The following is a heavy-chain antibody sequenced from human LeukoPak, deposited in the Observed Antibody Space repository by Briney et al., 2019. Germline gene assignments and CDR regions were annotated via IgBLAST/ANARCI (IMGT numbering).Heavy chain of an antibody. CDR2: ISSSGSTI. J-gene: IGHJ6*03. D-gene: IGHD4-17*01. Sequence: PGGSLRLSCAASGFTFINAWMAWVRQAPGKGLEWVSYISSSGSTIYYADSVKGRFTISKDNAKNSLYLQMNSLRAEDTAVYYCARELTTVTTEIYCMDVWGKGTTVTVSS. CDR1: GFTFINAW. CDR3: ARELTTVTTEIYCMDV. V-gene: IGHV3-11*04.